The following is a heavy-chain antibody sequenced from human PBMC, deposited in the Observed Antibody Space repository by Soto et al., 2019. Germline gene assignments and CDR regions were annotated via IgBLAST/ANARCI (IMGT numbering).Heavy chain of an antibody. CDR1: EGTFSGYA. CDR2: IISILGTA. D-gene: IGHD1-26*01. V-gene: IGHV1-69*12. Sequence: QVQLVQSGAGVKKPGSSVKVSCKASEGTFSGYAISWVQQPPDQGLEWRGGIISILGTADYAQKFQGRVTITADESTSTAYMELSSLRSEDTAVYYCASHSGSSPEGRYYYGMDVWGQGTTVTVSS. CDR3: ASHSGSSPEGRYYYGMDV. J-gene: IGHJ6*02.